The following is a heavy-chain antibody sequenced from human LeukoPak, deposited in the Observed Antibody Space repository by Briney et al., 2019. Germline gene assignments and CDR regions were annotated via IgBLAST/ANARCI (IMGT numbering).Heavy chain of an antibody. CDR3: AKYSDHGHHGDWFDP. CDR1: GFMFSSNW. J-gene: IGHJ5*02. V-gene: IGHV3-7*01. D-gene: IGHD4-17*01. CDR2: IKEDGTET. Sequence: GGSLRLSCAASGFMFSSNWMSWVRLAPGKGLEWVANIKEDGTETYYVDSVKGRFTISRDNSKSTVYLEMSSLRAEDTALYYCAKYSDHGHHGDWFDPWGQGTPVTVSS.